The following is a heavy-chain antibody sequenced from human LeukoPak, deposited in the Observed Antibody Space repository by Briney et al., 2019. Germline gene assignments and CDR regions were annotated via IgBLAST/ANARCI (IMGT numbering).Heavy chain of an antibody. CDR1: GYSFTNSW. D-gene: IGHD3-10*01. CDR3: GLRVSLHQFDY. CDR2: IYPGDSDT. J-gene: IGHJ4*02. V-gene: IGHV5-51*01. Sequence: GESLKISCKGSGYSFTNSWIGWVRQMPGKGLEWMGIIYPGDSDTRYSPSFQGQVTISADKSISTAYLQWSSLKASDTAMYYCGLRVSLHQFDYWGQGTLVTVSS.